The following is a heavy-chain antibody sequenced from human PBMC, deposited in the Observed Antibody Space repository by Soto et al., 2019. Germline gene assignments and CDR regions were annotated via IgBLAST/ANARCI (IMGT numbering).Heavy chain of an antibody. J-gene: IGHJ6*02. CDR3: AKSVTQWRYGMDV. CDR1: GFTFNSYA. V-gene: IGHV3-23*01. Sequence: GGSLRLSCAASGFTFNSYAMTWVRQAPGKGLEWVSNMIGTSGGNTYYTDSVKGRFTISRDNPKNTLYLQMNSLRVEDTAIYYCAKSVTQWRYGMDVWGQGTTVTVSS. CDR2: MIGTSGGNT. D-gene: IGHD6-19*01.